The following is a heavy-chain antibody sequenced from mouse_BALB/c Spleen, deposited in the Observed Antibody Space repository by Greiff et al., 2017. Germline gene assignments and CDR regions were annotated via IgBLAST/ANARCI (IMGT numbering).Heavy chain of an antibody. D-gene: IGHD1-2*01. CDR2: IYPYNGGT. Sequence: VQLKQSGPELVKPGASVKISCKASGYTFTDYNMHWVKQSHGKSLEWIGYIYPYNGGTGYNQKFKSKATLTVDNSSSTAYMELRSLTSEDSAVYYCARDLSLRPFAYWGQGTLVTVSA. V-gene: IGHV1S29*02. J-gene: IGHJ3*01. CDR1: GYTFTDYN. CDR3: ARDLSLRPFAY.